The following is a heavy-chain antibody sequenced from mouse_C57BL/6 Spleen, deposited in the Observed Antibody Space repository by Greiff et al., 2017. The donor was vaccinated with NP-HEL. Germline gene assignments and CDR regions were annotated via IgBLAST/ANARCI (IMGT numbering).Heavy chain of an antibody. V-gene: IGHV5-4*01. CDR2: ISDGGSYT. Sequence: EVQRVESGGGLVKPGGSLKLSCAASGFTFSSYAMSWVRQTPEKRLEWVATISDGGSYTYYPDNVKGRFTISRDNAKNNLYLQMSHLKSEDTAMYYCARDMDYYGSSLYYFDYWGQGTTLTVSS. CDR3: ARDMDYYGSSLYYFDY. D-gene: IGHD1-1*01. CDR1: GFTFSSYA. J-gene: IGHJ2*01.